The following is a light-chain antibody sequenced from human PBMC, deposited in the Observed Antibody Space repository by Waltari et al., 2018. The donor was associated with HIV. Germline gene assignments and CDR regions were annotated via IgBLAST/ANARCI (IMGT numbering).Light chain of an antibody. J-gene: IGLJ1*01. CDR1: SSDVGSYNI. Sequence: QSALTQPASVSGSPGQSITISCTGTSSDVGSYNIVSWYQQHPGKAPKLMIYEVNKRPSGVSNRFSGSKSGNTASLTSSGLQAEDEADYYCCSYAGSPYVFGTGTKVTVL. CDR3: CSYAGSPYV. CDR2: EVN. V-gene: IGLV2-23*02.